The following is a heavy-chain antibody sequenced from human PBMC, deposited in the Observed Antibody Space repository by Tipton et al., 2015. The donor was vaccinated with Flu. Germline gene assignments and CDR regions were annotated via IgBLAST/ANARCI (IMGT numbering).Heavy chain of an antibody. CDR3: ARAYDSSGYYPIYYYYYGMDV. CDR1: GGSVSSGSYY. V-gene: IGHV4-61*01. CDR2: IYYSGST. D-gene: IGHD3-22*01. J-gene: IGHJ6*02. Sequence: TLSLTCTVSGGSVSSGSYYWSWIRQPPGKGLEWIGYIYYSGSTNYNPSLKSRVTISVDTSKNQFSLKLSSVTAADTAVYYCARAYDSSGYYPIYYYYYGMDVWGQGTTVPVSS.